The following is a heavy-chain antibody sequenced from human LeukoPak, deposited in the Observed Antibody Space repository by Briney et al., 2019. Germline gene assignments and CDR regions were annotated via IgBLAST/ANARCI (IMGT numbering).Heavy chain of an antibody. J-gene: IGHJ4*02. CDR1: GFTFSSYA. Sequence: GGSLRLSCAASGFTFSSYAMSWVRQAPGKGLEWVSAISGSGGSTYYADSVKGRFTISRNNSKNTLYLQMNSLRAEDTAVYYCAKGFDYGDYAATNFDYWGQGTLVTVSS. V-gene: IGHV3-23*01. D-gene: IGHD4-17*01. CDR3: AKGFDYGDYAATNFDY. CDR2: ISGSGGST.